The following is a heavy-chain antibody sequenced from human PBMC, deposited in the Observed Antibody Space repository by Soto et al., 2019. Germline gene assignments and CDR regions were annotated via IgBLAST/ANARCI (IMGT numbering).Heavy chain of an antibody. D-gene: IGHD3-3*01. CDR1: GGSISSYY. J-gene: IGHJ4*02. V-gene: IGHV4-59*01. CDR3: ARAYYDFWSGLAGHYFDY. Sequence: SETLSLTCSVSGGSISSYYGSWIRQPPGKGLEWIGYIYYSGSTNYNPSLKSRVTISVDTSKNQFSLKLSSVTAADTAVYYCARAYYDFWSGLAGHYFDYWGQGTLVTVSS. CDR2: IYYSGST.